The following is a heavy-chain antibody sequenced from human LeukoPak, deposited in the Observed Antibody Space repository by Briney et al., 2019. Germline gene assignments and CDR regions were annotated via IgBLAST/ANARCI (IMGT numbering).Heavy chain of an antibody. CDR1: GFTFSSYG. J-gene: IGHJ5*02. V-gene: IGHV3-23*01. CDR2: ISGSGGST. Sequence: GGSLRLSCAASGFTFSSYGMSWVRQAPGKGLEWVSAISGSGGSTYYADSVKGRFTISRDNSKNTLYLQMNSLRAEDTAVYYCAKDDYCGNHATWGQGTLVTVSS. D-gene: IGHD4-23*01. CDR3: AKDDYCGNHAT.